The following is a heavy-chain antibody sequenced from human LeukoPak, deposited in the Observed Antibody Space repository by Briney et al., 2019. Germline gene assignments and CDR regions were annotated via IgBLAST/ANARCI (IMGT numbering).Heavy chain of an antibody. D-gene: IGHD3-3*01. J-gene: IGHJ4*02. Sequence: SETLSLTCAVYGGSFSGYYWSWIRQPPGKGLEWIGEINHSGSTNYNPSLKSRVTISVDTSKNQFSLKLSSVTAADTAVYYCARSGYFWSGYYTRTFDYWGQGTLVTVSS. CDR1: GGSFSGYY. CDR2: INHSGST. V-gene: IGHV4-34*01. CDR3: ARSGYFWSGYYTRTFDY.